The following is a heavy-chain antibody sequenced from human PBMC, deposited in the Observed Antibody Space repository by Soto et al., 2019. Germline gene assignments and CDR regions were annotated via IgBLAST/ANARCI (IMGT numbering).Heavy chain of an antibody. V-gene: IGHV3-30*03. J-gene: IGHJ6*02. Sequence: QVQLVESGGGVVQPGRSLRLSCAASGFTFSSYGMHWVRQAPGKGLEWVAVISYDGSNKYYADSVKGRFTISRDNCKNTLYLQMNRLRAEDTAVYYGATGLYGMDVWGQGTTVTVSS. CDR1: GFTFSSYG. CDR3: ATGLYGMDV. CDR2: ISYDGSNK.